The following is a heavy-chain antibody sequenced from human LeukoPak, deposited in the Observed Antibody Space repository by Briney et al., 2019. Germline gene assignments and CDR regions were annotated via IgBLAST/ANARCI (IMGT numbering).Heavy chain of an antibody. V-gene: IGHV1-18*01. CDR2: ISAYNGNT. CDR1: GYTFTSYG. D-gene: IGHD2-15*01. J-gene: IGHJ6*02. Sequence: ASVKVSCKASGYTFTSYGISWVRQAPGQGLEWMGWISAYNGNTSYAQKLQGRVTMTTDTSTSTAYMELRSLRSDDTAVYYCARDDSDCSGGSCYLYYYYYYGMDVWGQGTTVTVSS. CDR3: ARDDSDCSGGSCYLYYYYYYGMDV.